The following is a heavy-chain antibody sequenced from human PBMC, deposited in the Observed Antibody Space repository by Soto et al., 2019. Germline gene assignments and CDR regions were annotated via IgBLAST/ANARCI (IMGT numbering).Heavy chain of an antibody. D-gene: IGHD3-9*01. CDR1: GFTFSDYY. J-gene: IGHJ3*02. Sequence: QVQLVESGGGLVKPGGSLRLSCAASGFTFSDYYMRWIRQAPRKGLEWVSYIGSSSSYTNYADSVKGRFTISRDSAKNSLYLQMNSLRAEDTAVYYCARDADILTGSDAFDIWGQGTMVTVSS. CDR2: IGSSSSYT. CDR3: ARDADILTGSDAFDI. V-gene: IGHV3-11*05.